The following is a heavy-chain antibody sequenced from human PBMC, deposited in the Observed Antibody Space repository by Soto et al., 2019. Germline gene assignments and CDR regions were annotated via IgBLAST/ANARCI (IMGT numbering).Heavy chain of an antibody. CDR2: IKRAXSEK. V-gene: IGHV3-7*03. CDR3: ARDERSHFDD. CDR1: RFTFSSYS. J-gene: IGHJ4*02. Sequence: GGSIRLSWAPSRFTFSSYSRSSVSQSPGKGVEWVANIKRAXSEKYYVASVKGRFTIYRDNAKNSLYLQMNSLRAEDTAVYCCARDERSHFDDWGQGTLVTVSS.